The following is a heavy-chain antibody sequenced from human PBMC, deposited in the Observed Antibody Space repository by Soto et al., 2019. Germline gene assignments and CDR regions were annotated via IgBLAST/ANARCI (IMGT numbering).Heavy chain of an antibody. Sequence: EVQLLESGGALVQPGGSLRLSCAASGFTFSSYAMTWVRQAPGKGLEWVSALSGNSGTTYSADSVKGRFTISRDNSRNMLYLQMSSLRAEDTALYYCAKGSKFTIFSANDLWGQGTLVTVSS. V-gene: IGHV3-23*01. D-gene: IGHD3-3*01. J-gene: IGHJ4*02. CDR3: AKGSKFTIFSANDL. CDR2: LSGNSGTT. CDR1: GFTFSSYA.